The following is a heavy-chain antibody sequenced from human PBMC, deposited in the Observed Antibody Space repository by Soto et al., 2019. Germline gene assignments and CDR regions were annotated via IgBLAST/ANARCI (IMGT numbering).Heavy chain of an antibody. Sequence: LSLTCTVSGGSISSSSYYWGWIRQPPGKGLEWIGSIYYSGSTYYNPSLKSRVTISVDTSKNQFSLKLSSVTAADTAVYYCARQSTGLGYCSSTSCPADDWGQGSLVTVSS. CDR1: GGSISSSSYY. J-gene: IGHJ4*02. CDR2: IYYSGST. V-gene: IGHV4-39*01. D-gene: IGHD2-2*01. CDR3: ARQSTGLGYCSSTSCPADD.